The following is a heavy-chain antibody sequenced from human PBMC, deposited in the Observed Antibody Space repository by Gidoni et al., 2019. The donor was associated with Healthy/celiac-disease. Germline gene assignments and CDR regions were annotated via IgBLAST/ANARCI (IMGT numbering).Heavy chain of an antibody. CDR3: ARGSTAPGRRYYYYYMDV. CDR1: GYPFTSYA. J-gene: IGHJ6*03. V-gene: IGHV1-3*01. CDR2: INAGNGNT. Sequence: QVQLVQSGAEVKKPGASVKVSCKASGYPFTSYAMHWVRQAPGQRLEWMGWINAGNGNTKYSQKFQGRVTITRDTSASTAYMELSSLRSEDTAVYYCARGSTAPGRRYYYYYMDVWGKGTTVTVSS. D-gene: IGHD5-18*01.